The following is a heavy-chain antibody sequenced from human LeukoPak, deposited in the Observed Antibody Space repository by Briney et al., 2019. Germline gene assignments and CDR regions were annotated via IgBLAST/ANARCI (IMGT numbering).Heavy chain of an antibody. CDR3: ARAGVNIAAAGTYFDY. CDR1: GFTFSSYS. Sequence: GGSLRLSCAASGFTFSSYSMNWVRQAPGKGLEWVSSISSSSSYIYYADSVKGRFTISRDNAKNSLYLQMNSLRAEDTAVYYCARAGVNIAAAGTYFDYWGQGTLVTVSS. V-gene: IGHV3-21*01. CDR2: ISSSSSYI. J-gene: IGHJ4*02. D-gene: IGHD6-13*01.